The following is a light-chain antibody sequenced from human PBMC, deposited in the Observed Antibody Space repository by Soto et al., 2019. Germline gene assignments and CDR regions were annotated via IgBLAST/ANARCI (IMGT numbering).Light chain of an antibody. CDR3: SSYTSIIAVV. CDR2: DVT. V-gene: IGLV2-14*03. Sequence: QSALTQPASVSGSPGQSITISCTGTSSDIGPYNYVSWYQQHPGKAPKLLIYDVTNRPSGVSDRFSGSKSGRTASLTISGLQAEDEADYYCSSYTSIIAVVFGGGTKLTAL. CDR1: SSDIGPYNY. J-gene: IGLJ2*01.